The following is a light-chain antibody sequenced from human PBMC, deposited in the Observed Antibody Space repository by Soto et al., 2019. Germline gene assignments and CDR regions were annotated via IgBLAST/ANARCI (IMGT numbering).Light chain of an antibody. CDR2: SNN. J-gene: IGLJ3*02. Sequence: QSVLTQPPSASGTPGQRVTISCSGSSSNIGSNAVNWYQQVPGTAPKLLVYSNNQRPSGVPDRFSGSRSGISASLAISGLQSDDEADYYCAAWDDGLSGPVFGGGTQLTVL. V-gene: IGLV1-44*01. CDR3: AAWDDGLSGPV. CDR1: SSNIGSNA.